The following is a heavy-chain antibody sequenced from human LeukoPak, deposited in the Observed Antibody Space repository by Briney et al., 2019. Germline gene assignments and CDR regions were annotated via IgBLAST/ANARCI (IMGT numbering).Heavy chain of an antibody. Sequence: ASVKVSCKASGYTFTSYGISWVRQAPGQGPEWMGWISAYNGNTNYAQKLQGRVTMTTDTSTSTAYMELRSLRSDDTAVYYCARESRIVGASWFDPWGQGTLVTVSS. D-gene: IGHD1-26*01. CDR2: ISAYNGNT. V-gene: IGHV1-18*01. J-gene: IGHJ5*02. CDR3: ARESRIVGASWFDP. CDR1: GYTFTSYG.